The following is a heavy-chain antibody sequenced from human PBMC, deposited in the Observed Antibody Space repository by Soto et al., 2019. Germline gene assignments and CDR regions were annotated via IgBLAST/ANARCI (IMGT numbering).Heavy chain of an antibody. Sequence: ASVKVSCKASGYTFTSYGISWVRQAPGQGLEWMGWVSAYNGNTNYAQKLQGRVTMTTDTSTSTAYMELRSLRSDDTAVYYCARGVRSDYIWGSYPDEAANYYYYYMDVWGKGTTVTVSS. D-gene: IGHD3-16*02. CDR1: GYTFTSYG. CDR2: VSAYNGNT. CDR3: ARGVRSDYIWGSYPDEAANYYYYYMDV. V-gene: IGHV1-18*01. J-gene: IGHJ6*03.